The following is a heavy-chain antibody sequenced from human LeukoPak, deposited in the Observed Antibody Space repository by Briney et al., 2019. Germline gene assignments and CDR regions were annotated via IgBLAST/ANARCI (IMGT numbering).Heavy chain of an antibody. CDR1: GGTFSSYA. Sequence: GASVKVSCKASGGTFSSYAISWVRQAPGQGLEWMGGIIPIFGTANYAQKFQGRVTITADESTSTAYMELSSLRSEDTAVYYCARGAAPNYYYYYMDVWGKGTTVTVSS. CDR2: IIPIFGTA. V-gene: IGHV1-69*13. CDR3: ARGAAPNYYYYYMDV. J-gene: IGHJ6*03. D-gene: IGHD2-15*01.